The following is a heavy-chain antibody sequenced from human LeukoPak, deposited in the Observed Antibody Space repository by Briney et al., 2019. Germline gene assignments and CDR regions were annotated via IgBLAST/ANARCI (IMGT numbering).Heavy chain of an antibody. CDR2: IHNSGST. CDR1: GGSISSYY. D-gene: IGHD5-18*01. CDR3: ARVRAMADLHWNFDL. Sequence: SETLSLTCTVSGGSISSYYWTWIRQPAGKGLEWIGRIHNSGSTTYNPSLKSRVTLSVDTSKSQFSLELSSVTAADTAVYYCARVRAMADLHWNFDLWGRGTLVTVSS. J-gene: IGHJ2*01. V-gene: IGHV4-4*07.